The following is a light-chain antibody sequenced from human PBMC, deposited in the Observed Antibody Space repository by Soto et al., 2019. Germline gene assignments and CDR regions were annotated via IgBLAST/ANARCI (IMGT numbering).Light chain of an antibody. Sequence: EIVLTQSPATLSLSPGERATLSCRASQSVSSYLAWYQQKPGQAPRLLMYDASNRATGIPARFSGSGSGTDFTLTISSLEPEDFAVYYCLQRSNWPVTFGQGTKVEIK. J-gene: IGKJ1*01. CDR3: LQRSNWPVT. V-gene: IGKV3-11*01. CDR1: QSVSSY. CDR2: DAS.